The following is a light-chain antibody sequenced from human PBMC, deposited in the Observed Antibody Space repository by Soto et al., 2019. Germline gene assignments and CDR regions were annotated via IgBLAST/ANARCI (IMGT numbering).Light chain of an antibody. CDR1: NIGINA. CDR3: QLWNSSSDQVV. Sequence: SSELTQPPSVSVAPEKTATITCGGDNIGINAVHWYQQKPGHAPLLVVYYVNDRPSGIPERFSGSTSGNTATLTISRVDAGDEADYYCQLWNSSSDQVVFGGGTKLTVL. V-gene: IGLV3-21*04. J-gene: IGLJ2*01. CDR2: YVN.